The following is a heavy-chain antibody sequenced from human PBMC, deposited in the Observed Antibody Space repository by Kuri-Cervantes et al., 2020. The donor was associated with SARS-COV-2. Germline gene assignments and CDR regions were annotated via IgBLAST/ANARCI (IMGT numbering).Heavy chain of an antibody. J-gene: IGHJ6*02. CDR3: ARLPTYYDFWSGYPAFDYYYYGMDV. V-gene: IGHV4-39*01. CDR2: IYYSGST. Sequence: TETLSLTCTVSGGSISSSSYYWGWIRQPPGKGLGWIGSIYYSGSTYYNPSLKSRVTISVDTSKNQFSLKLSSVTAADTAVYYCARLPTYYDFWSGYPAFDYYYYGMDVWGQGTTATVSS. CDR1: GGSISSSSYY. D-gene: IGHD3-3*01.